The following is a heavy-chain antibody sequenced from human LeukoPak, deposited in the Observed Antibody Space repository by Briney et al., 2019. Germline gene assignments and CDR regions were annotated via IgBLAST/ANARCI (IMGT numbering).Heavy chain of an antibody. CDR3: TARVVTTNEF. Sequence: PGGSLRLSCLGSGFNFNDAYMNWVRQAPGKGLEWVGRVKSIRDGGTTDDTAPVKGRFTISRDDSKRTVYLQMNSLKTEDTAVYFCTARVVTTNEFWGRGTLVTVSS. CDR2: VKSIRDGGTT. J-gene: IGHJ4*02. CDR1: GFNFNDAY. V-gene: IGHV3-15*01. D-gene: IGHD2-21*02.